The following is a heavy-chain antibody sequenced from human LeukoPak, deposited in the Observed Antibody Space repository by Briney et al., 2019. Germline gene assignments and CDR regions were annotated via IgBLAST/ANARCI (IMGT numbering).Heavy chain of an antibody. D-gene: IGHD5-12*01. J-gene: IGHJ4*02. CDR2: ITHSGST. CDR1: GGSFSGYY. V-gene: IGHV4-34*01. Sequence: SETLSLTCAVYGGSFSGYYWSWIRQPPGKGLEWIGEITHSGSTNYNPSLKSRVTISVDTSRNQFSLKLSSVTAADTAVYYCARGGYSGYAHWGQGTLVTVSS. CDR3: ARGGYSGYAH.